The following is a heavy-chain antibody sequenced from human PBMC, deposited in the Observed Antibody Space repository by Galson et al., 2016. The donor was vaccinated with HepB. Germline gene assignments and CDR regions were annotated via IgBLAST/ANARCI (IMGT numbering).Heavy chain of an antibody. Sequence: SLKLSCAASGFTFSSYWMTWVRQAPGKGPEWVGHIKEDGSDIYYVESVKGRFTISTDNAKNSLYLELNSLKSEDTAVYSCVTEQRTSSWCFWGRGTLVTVSS. CDR3: VTEQRTSSWCF. CDR2: IKEDGSDI. V-gene: IGHV3-7*01. J-gene: IGHJ1*01. D-gene: IGHD6-13*01. CDR1: GFTFSSYW.